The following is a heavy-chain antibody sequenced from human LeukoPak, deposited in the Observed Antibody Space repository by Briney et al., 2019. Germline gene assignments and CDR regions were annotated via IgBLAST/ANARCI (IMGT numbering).Heavy chain of an antibody. J-gene: IGHJ4*02. CDR2: IKLTGEGWTT. CDR1: GFKFSDAW. CDR3: AWDSSGYYTLHY. V-gene: IGHV3-15*01. D-gene: IGHD3-22*01. Sequence: GGCLRLSCAASGFKFSDAWMTWVRQAPGKGLEWVGRIKLTGEGWTTDFAALVRDRFIISRDDSTNTLYLQMNSLKIEDTAVYFCAWDSSGYYTLHYWGQGTLVTVSS.